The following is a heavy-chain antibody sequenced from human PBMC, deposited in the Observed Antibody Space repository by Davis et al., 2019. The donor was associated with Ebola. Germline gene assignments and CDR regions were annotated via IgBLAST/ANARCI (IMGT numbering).Heavy chain of an antibody. D-gene: IGHD5-18*01. V-gene: IGHV1-2*02. J-gene: IGHJ4*02. CDR1: GYTFTDYY. CDR2: INPNSGGT. CDR3: ARDGRYSYGYDY. Sequence: AASVKVSCKASGYTFTDYYMHWVRQAPGQGLEWMGWINPNSGGTNYAQKFQGRVTMTRDTSISTAYMELRSLRSDDTAVYYCARDGRYSYGYDYWGQGTLVTVSS.